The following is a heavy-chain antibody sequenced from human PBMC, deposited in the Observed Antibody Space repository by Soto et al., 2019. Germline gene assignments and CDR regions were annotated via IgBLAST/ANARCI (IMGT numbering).Heavy chain of an antibody. Sequence: QVQLVESGGGVVQPGRSLRLSCAASGFTFSSHGMHWVRQAPGKGLEWVAVISYDGSSKYYVDSVKGRFTISRDNSKNTLYLQMNSLRAEETAVYYCVKDRVKSGLGEVDYWGQGTLVTVSS. J-gene: IGHJ4*02. V-gene: IGHV3-30*18. CDR1: GFTFSSHG. CDR2: ISYDGSSK. CDR3: VKDRVKSGLGEVDY. D-gene: IGHD3-16*01.